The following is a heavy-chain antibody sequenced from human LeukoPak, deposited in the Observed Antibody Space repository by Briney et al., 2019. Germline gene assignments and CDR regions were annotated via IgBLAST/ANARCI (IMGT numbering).Heavy chain of an antibody. Sequence: ASVKVSCKAPGYTFTSYAMHWVRQAPGQRLEWMGWINAGNGNTKYSQKFQGRVTITRDTSASTAYTELSSLRSEDTAVYYCARETYYDILTGYRAPSYYGMDVWGQGTTVTVSS. D-gene: IGHD3-9*01. CDR3: ARETYYDILTGYRAPSYYGMDV. CDR1: GYTFTSYA. CDR2: INAGNGNT. V-gene: IGHV1-3*01. J-gene: IGHJ6*02.